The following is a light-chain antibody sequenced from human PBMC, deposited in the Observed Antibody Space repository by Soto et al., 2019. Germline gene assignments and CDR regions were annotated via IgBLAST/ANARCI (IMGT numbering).Light chain of an antibody. Sequence: EVVMRHSPSTLSFSPGEGATLCCTPSQWIGDTLAWYQHKPGQTPRLLIYDTSTRATGVPTRFSGSRSGAEFTLTINSLQSEDFAVYYCQPYNNWPLSFGGGTKV. V-gene: IGKV3-15*01. CDR2: DTS. CDR1: QWIGDT. CDR3: QPYNNWPLS. J-gene: IGKJ4*01.